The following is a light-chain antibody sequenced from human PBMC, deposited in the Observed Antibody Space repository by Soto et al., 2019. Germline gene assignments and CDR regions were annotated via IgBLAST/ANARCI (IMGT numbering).Light chain of an antibody. J-gene: IGKJ5*01. Sequence: EIVLTQSPATLSLSPGERATLSCRASQTVSSYLAWYPQKPGQAPRLLNYDSSNRATGIPARFSGKGSGTDFTLTISSLDPEDFAVYYCQQRNSWPVTFGQVTRLEIK. V-gene: IGKV3-11*01. CDR1: QTVSSY. CDR2: DSS. CDR3: QQRNSWPVT.